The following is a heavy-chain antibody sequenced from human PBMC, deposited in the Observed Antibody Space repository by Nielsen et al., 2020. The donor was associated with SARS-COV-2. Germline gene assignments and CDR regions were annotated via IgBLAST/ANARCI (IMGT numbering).Heavy chain of an antibody. Sequence: ASVKVSCKASGYTFTSYGISWVRQAPGQGLEWMGWISAYNGNTNYAQKLQGRVTMTTDTSTSTAYMELRSLRSDDTAVYYCATPGIAVAGTSYFDYWGQGTLVTVPS. J-gene: IGHJ4*02. CDR3: ATPGIAVAGTSYFDY. D-gene: IGHD6-19*01. CDR2: ISAYNGNT. V-gene: IGHV1-18*01. CDR1: GYTFTSYG.